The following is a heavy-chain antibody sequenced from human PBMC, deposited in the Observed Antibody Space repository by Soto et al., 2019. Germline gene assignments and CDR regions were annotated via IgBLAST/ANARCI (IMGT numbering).Heavy chain of an antibody. J-gene: IGHJ6*02. CDR2: INPSGGST. D-gene: IGHD6-19*01. Sequence: GASVNVSCKASGYTFTSYYMHWVRQAPGQGLEWMGIINPSGGSTSYAQKFQGRVTMTRDTSTSTVYMELSSLRSEDTAVYYCARDRVMGGGIAVAGTPTRYYGMDVWGQGTTVTVSS. V-gene: IGHV1-46*01. CDR3: ARDRVMGGGIAVAGTPTRYYGMDV. CDR1: GYTFTSYY.